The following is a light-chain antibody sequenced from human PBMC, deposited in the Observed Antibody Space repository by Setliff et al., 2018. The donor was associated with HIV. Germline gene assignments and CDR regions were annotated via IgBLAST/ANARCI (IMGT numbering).Light chain of an antibody. CDR3: SSYAITNTLP. CDR2: EVS. J-gene: IGLJ1*01. CDR1: SSDIGGYSH. V-gene: IGLV2-14*01. Sequence: QSALTQPASVSGSPGQSITISCTGTSSDIGGYSHVSWYQQHPGKVPKLIIYEVSNRPSGVSNRFSGSKSGNTASLTISGLQAEGEADYYCSSYAITNTLPFGTGTKVTVL.